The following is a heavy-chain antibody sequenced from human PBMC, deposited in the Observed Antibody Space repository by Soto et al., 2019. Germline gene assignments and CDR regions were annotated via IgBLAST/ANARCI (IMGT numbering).Heavy chain of an antibody. CDR3: AVGVVGATPDYYYYGMDV. J-gene: IGHJ6*02. CDR1: GGTFSSYA. D-gene: IGHD1-26*01. CDR2: IIPIFGTA. V-gene: IGHV1-69*13. Sequence: SVKVSCKASGGTFSSYAISWVRQAPGQGLEWMGGIIPIFGTANYAQKFQGRVTITADESTSTAYMELSSLRSEDTAVYYCAVGVVGATPDYYYYGMDVWGQGSTVTVSS.